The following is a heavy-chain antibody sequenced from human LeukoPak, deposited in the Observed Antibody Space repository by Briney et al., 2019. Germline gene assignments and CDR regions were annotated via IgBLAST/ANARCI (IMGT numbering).Heavy chain of an antibody. CDR1: GYSISSGYY. CDR3: ARHGVAGTPYYFDY. J-gene: IGHJ4*02. V-gene: IGHV4-38-2*01. Sequence: PSETLSLTCAVSGYSISSGYYWGWIRQPPGKGLEWIGSIYHSGSTYYNPSLKSRVTISVDTSKNQFSLKLSPVTAADTAVYYCARHGVAGTPYYFDYWGQGTLVTVSS. D-gene: IGHD6-19*01. CDR2: IYHSGST.